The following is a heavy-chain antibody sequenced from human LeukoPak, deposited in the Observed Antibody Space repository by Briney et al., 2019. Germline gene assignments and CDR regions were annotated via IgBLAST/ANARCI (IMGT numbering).Heavy chain of an antibody. CDR2: INPKSGGT. CDR1: GYTFTGYY. D-gene: IGHD2-15*01. V-gene: IGHV1-2*04. J-gene: IGHJ6*04. Sequence: ASVMVSCKASGYTFTGYYMHWVRQAPGQGLEWMGWINPKSGGTNYAQKFQGWVTMTRDTSISTAYMELSRLRSDDTAVYYCARDVDGMDVWGKGTTVTVSS. CDR3: ARDVDGMDV.